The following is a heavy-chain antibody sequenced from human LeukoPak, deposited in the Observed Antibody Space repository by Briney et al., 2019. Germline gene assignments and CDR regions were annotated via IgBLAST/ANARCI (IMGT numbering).Heavy chain of an antibody. D-gene: IGHD4-11*01. CDR3: ARPNYDYSKRGPFDP. J-gene: IGHJ5*02. Sequence: SETLSLTCAVSGASISSSIHYWGWVRQPPGKGLEWIGSIYYSGSTYYNPSLKSRVTISVDTSKNQFSLKLSSVTAADTAVYYRARPNYDYSKRGPFDPWGQGTLVTVSS. CDR1: GASISSSIHY. CDR2: IYYSGST. V-gene: IGHV4-39*01.